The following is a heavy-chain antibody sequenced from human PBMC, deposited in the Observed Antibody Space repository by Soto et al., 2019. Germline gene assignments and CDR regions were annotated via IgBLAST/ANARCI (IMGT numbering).Heavy chain of an antibody. CDR1: GDSVSSGSYY. CDR3: STTLGVTWGQH. V-gene: IGHV4-61*01. CDR2: IYYSGTT. Sequence: SETLSLTYTVSGDSVSSGSYYWSWIRQPRGKGLEWIAYIYYSGTTNYNPSLKSRVTISLDTSKNQFSLRLSSVTAADTAVYYCSTTLGVTWGQHWGQGSLVTVSS. J-gene: IGHJ1*01. D-gene: IGHD3-3*01.